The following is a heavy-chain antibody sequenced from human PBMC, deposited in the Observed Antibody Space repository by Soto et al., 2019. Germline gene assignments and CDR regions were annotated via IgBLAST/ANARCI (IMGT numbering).Heavy chain of an antibody. CDR2: IYYSGST. D-gene: IGHD2-2*01. J-gene: IGHJ4*02. Sequence: SETLSLTCTVSGGSISSGGYYWSWIRQHPGKGLEWIGYIYYSGSTYYNPSLKSRVTISVDTSKNQFSLKLSSVTAADTAVYYCARVAGRSSTSCYDYWGQGTLVTVSS. V-gene: IGHV4-31*03. CDR3: ARVAGRSSTSCYDY. CDR1: GGSISSGGYY.